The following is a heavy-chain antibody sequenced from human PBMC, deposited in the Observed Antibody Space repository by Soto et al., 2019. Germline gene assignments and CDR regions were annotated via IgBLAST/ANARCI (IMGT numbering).Heavy chain of an antibody. J-gene: IGHJ5*02. Sequence: QVQLQESGPGLVKPSQTLSLTCTVSGGSISRGGYYWSWIRQHPGKGLEWIGNIYYSGSTYYNPSLKSRVTISVDTSKNQFSLKLSSVTAADTAVYYCARGYSVVECWFDPWGQGTLVTVSS. CDR1: GGSISRGGYY. CDR3: ARGYSVVECWFDP. V-gene: IGHV4-31*03. CDR2: IYYSGST. D-gene: IGHD2-2*01.